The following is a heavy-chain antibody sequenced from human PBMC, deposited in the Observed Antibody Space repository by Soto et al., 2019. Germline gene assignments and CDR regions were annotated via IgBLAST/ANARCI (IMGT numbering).Heavy chain of an antibody. J-gene: IGHJ2*01. V-gene: IGHV4-39*01. CDR2: IYYSGST. CDR1: GGSISSSSYY. Sequence: QLQLQESGPGLVKPSETLSLTCTVSGGSISSSSYYWGWIRQPPGKGLEWIGSIYYSGSTYYNPSLKSRVTISVDTSKNQFSLKLSSVTAADTAVYYCARQFGVEMATTYYWYFDLWGRGTLVTVSS. CDR3: ARQFGVEMATTYYWYFDL. D-gene: IGHD3-16*01.